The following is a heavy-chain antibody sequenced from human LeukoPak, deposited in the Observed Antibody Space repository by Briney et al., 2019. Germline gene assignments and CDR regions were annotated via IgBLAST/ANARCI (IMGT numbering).Heavy chain of an antibody. D-gene: IGHD3-16*01. Sequence: ASVKVSCKASGYTFTSYYMHWVRQAPGQGLEWMGIINPSGGSTSYAQKFQGRVTMTRDTSTSTVYMELSSLRSDDTAVYYCARELRLGNWFDPWGQGTLVTVSS. CDR2: INPSGGST. J-gene: IGHJ5*02. CDR3: ARELRLGNWFDP. CDR1: GYTFTSYY. V-gene: IGHV1-46*01.